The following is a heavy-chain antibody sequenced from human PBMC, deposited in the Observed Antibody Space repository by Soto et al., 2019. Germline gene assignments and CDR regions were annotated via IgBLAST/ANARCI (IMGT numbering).Heavy chain of an antibody. CDR1: GFTFSSYG. CDR2: IWYDGSNK. CDR3: ARGITIFGRKGLYYYYYGMDV. J-gene: IGHJ6*02. Sequence: QVQLVESGGGVVQPGRSLRLSCAASGFTFSSYGMHWVRQAPGKGLEWVAVIWYDGSNKYYADSVKGRFTISRDNSKNTRYLQMNSRRAEDTAVYYCARGITIFGRKGLYYYYYGMDVWGQGTTVTVSS. V-gene: IGHV3-33*01. D-gene: IGHD3-3*01.